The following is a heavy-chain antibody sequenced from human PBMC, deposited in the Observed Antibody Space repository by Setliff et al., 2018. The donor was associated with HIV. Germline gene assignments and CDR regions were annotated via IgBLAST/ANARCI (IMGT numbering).Heavy chain of an antibody. CDR2: IYYSGNP. CDR3: ARGFDYAQRPPLYYFDY. J-gene: IGHJ4*02. D-gene: IGHD2-2*01. V-gene: IGHV4-31*03. Sequence: SETLSLTCTVSGGSISSGGYYWSWIRQHPGKGLEWIGYIYYSGNPFYNPSLRSRVTISLDTSKNQFSLKLSSVTAADTAVYYCARGFDYAQRPPLYYFDYWGQGTLVTVSS. CDR1: GGSISSGGYY.